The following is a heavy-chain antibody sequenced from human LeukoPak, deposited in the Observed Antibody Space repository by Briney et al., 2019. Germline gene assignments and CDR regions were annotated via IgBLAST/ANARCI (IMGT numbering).Heavy chain of an antibody. D-gene: IGHD3-3*01. CDR3: ARGGDFWKGDINWFDP. CDR2: IFHSGST. CDR1: GGSISRNFW. V-gene: IGHV4-4*02. J-gene: IGHJ5*02. Sequence: SETLSLTCDVTGGSISRNFWYTWVRQPPGKGPEWIGEIFHSGSTNYNPSLKSRVSISFDTSQKQISLKLNSVTAADTAVYYCARGGDFWKGDINWFDPWGQGTLVTVSS.